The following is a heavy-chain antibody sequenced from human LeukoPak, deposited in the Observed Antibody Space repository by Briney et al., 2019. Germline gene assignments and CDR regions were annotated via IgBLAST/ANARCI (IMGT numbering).Heavy chain of an antibody. D-gene: IGHD6-19*01. CDR2: IIPIFGTA. V-gene: IGHV1-69*05. CDR3: AKCSSGHRYDY. J-gene: IGHJ4*02. Sequence: VASVKVSCKASGGTFSSYAISWVRQAPGQGLEWMGGIIPIFGTANYAQKFQGRVTINTDESTSTAYMELSSLRSEDTAVYYCAKCSSGHRYDYWGQGTLVTVSS. CDR1: GGTFSSYA.